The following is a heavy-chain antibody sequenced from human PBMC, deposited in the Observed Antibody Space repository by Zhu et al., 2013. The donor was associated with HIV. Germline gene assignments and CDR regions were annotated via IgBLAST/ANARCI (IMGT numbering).Heavy chain of an antibody. J-gene: IGHJ6*02. CDR3: ANPPRRTIPSMDV. CDR1: GFTFSSYD. CDR2: ISGSGGRT. D-gene: IGHD3-3*01. Sequence: EVQLLESGGGLVQPGGSLRLACVASGFTFSSYDMSWVRQAPGKGLEWVSAISGSGGRTYFADSVKGRFTISRDNSKNTLYLQMNSLRAEDTAVYYCANPPRRTIPSMDVWGQGTTVTVSS. V-gene: IGHV3-23*01.